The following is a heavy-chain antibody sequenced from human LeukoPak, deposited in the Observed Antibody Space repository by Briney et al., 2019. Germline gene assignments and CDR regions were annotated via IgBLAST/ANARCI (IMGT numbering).Heavy chain of an antibody. D-gene: IGHD2-2*01. CDR2: IIPIFGTA. Sequence: SVKVSCKASGGTFSSYAISWVRQAPGQGLEWMGGIIPIFGTANYAQKFQGRVTITTDESTSTAYMELSSLRSEDTAVYYCARDRTRPPYCSSTSCYHRPDAYDIWGQGTMVTVSS. J-gene: IGHJ3*02. V-gene: IGHV1-69*05. CDR1: GGTFSSYA. CDR3: ARDRTRPPYCSSTSCYHRPDAYDI.